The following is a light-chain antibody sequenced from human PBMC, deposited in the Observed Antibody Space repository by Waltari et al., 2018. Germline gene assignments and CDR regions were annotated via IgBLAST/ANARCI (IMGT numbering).Light chain of an antibody. CDR3: QVWDANTDPGV. Sequence: SYVLTQPPSVAVAPGETARVTCGGKNLESKSVHGYQQKPGQAPVLVISYDSDRPSGIPERFSGSNSGDTATLTISRVEAGDEADYYCQVWDANTDPGVFGTGTEVTVL. J-gene: IGLJ1*01. CDR1: NLESKS. V-gene: IGLV3-21*01. CDR2: YDS.